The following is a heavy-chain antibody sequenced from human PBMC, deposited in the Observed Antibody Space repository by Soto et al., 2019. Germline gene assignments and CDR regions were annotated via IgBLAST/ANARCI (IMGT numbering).Heavy chain of an antibody. J-gene: IGHJ4*02. CDR3: ARDGHFAFRGYRFAFDF. V-gene: IGHV1-2*06. CDR2: MNIDTGGT. D-gene: IGHD5-18*01. CDR1: GYRFTTYY. Sequence: QVQLVQSGAEVKQPGASVRVSCEASGYRFTTYYIHWVRQAPGQGLEWMGRMNIDTGGTTYAQKFQGRVTMTRDTSISTAYMEVSSLKSDDPAMYYCARDGHFAFRGYRFAFDFWGQGTLVTVSS.